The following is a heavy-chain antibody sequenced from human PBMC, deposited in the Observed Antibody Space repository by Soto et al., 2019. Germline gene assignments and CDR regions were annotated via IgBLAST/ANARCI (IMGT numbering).Heavy chain of an antibody. CDR2: IYYSGST. CDR3: ARYDRIQLWLRGNWFDP. D-gene: IGHD5-18*01. J-gene: IGHJ5*02. CDR1: GGSISSGGYY. Sequence: QVQLQESGPGLVKPSQTLSLTCTVSGGSISSGGYYWSWIRQHPGKGLEWIGYIYYSGSTYYNPSLKSRVTISVDTSKNQFSLKLSSVTAADTAVYYCARYDRIQLWLRGNWFDPWGQGTLVTVSS. V-gene: IGHV4-31*03.